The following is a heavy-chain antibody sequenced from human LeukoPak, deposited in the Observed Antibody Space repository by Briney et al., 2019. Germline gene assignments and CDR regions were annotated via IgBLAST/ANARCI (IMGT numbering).Heavy chain of an antibody. J-gene: IGHJ4*02. V-gene: IGHV1-46*01. Sequence: ASVKVSCKASGYTFTSYYMHWVRQAPGQGLEWMGIINPSGGSTSYAQKFQGRVTMTRDTSTSTVYMELSSLRSEDTAVYYCARRYCSSTSCHYFDYWGQGTLVTVSS. CDR3: ARRYCSSTSCHYFDY. D-gene: IGHD2-2*01. CDR1: GYTFTSYY. CDR2: INPSGGST.